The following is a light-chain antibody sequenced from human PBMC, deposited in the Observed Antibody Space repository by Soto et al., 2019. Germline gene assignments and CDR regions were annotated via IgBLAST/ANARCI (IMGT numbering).Light chain of an antibody. CDR1: SSDVGGYNY. Sequence: QSALTQPASVSGSPGQSITISCTGTSSDVGGYNYVSWYQHHPGKAPKLMIFDFSNRPSGVSNRFSGSKSGHTASLTISGLQPEDEADYYCSSYTTSNTRQIVFGTGTKVTVL. V-gene: IGLV2-14*03. CDR2: DFS. CDR3: SSYTTSNTRQIV. J-gene: IGLJ1*01.